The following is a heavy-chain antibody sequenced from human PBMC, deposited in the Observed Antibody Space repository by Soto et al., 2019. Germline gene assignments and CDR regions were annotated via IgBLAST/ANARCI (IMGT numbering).Heavy chain of an antibody. CDR1: GYTFTGYY. Sequence: ASVKVSCKASGYTFTGYYMHWVRQAPGQGLEWMGWINPNSGGINYAQKFQGWVTMTRDTSISTAYMELSRLRSDDTAVYYCARGGSDIVVVVAATHDDAFDIWGQGTMVTVSS. CDR2: INPNSGGI. J-gene: IGHJ3*02. CDR3: ARGGSDIVVVVAATHDDAFDI. V-gene: IGHV1-2*04. D-gene: IGHD2-15*01.